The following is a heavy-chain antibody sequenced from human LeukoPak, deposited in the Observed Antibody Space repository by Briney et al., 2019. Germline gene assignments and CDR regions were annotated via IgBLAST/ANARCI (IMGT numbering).Heavy chain of an antibody. CDR1: SGSISGYY. Sequence: SETLSLTCTVSSGSISGYYWSWIRQPPGKGLECIGYIFYSGNTNYNPSLKSRVTISVDTSKNQFSLKLSSVTAADTAVYYCARENSGSYYFDYWGQGTLVTVSS. CDR3: ARENSGSYYFDY. CDR2: IFYSGNT. D-gene: IGHD1-26*01. J-gene: IGHJ4*02. V-gene: IGHV4-59*01.